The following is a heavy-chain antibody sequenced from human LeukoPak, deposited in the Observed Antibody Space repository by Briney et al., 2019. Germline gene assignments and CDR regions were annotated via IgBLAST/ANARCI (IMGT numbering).Heavy chain of an antibody. CDR2: ISSSGSTI. Sequence: GGSLRLSCAASGFTFSSYAMSWVRQAPGKGLEWVSYISSSGSTIYYADSVKGRFTISRDNAKNSLYLQMNSLRAEDTADCAELGITMIGGVWGKGTTVTISS. V-gene: IGHV3-48*01. CDR3: LGITMIGGV. CDR1: GFTFSSYA. J-gene: IGHJ6*04. D-gene: IGHD3-10*02.